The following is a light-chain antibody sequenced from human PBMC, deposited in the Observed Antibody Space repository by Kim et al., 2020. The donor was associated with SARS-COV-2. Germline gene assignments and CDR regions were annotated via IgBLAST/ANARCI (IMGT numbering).Light chain of an antibody. CDR1: QGISTL. CDR3: QQFYDYPLT. Sequence: IQLTQSPSSLSASVGDRVIITCRASQGISTLLAWYQQKPGKAPKLLIYDASSLQYGVPARFSGSGSGTDFTLTINNLQPEDFATYYCQQFYDYPLTFGGGTKVDIK. V-gene: IGKV1D-13*01. CDR2: DAS. J-gene: IGKJ4*01.